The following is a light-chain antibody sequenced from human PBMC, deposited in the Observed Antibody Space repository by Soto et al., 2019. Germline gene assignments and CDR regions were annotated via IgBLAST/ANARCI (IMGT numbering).Light chain of an antibody. V-gene: IGKV3-20*01. CDR1: QSVSSSY. CDR3: QQYGSSPWT. CDR2: GAS. J-gene: IGKJ1*01. Sequence: EIVLTQSPGTLSLSPGERATLSCRASQSVSSSYLAWYQQKPGQAPRLLIYGASSRATGIPDRFSGSGSGTYFTLTISRVEPEDLAVYYCQQYGSSPWTFGQGTKVEIK.